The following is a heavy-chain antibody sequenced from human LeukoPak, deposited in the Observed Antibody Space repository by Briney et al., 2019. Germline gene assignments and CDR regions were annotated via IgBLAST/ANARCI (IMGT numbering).Heavy chain of an antibody. CDR1: GFALSSNY. CDR2: LYSGGGT. V-gene: IGHV3-53*01. CDR3: TKDMGRGPHYYDGMDV. Sequence: GGSLRLSCAASGFALSSNYVGWVRQAPGKGLHWVSLLYSGGGTYYADSVKGRFTISRDYSKHTLYLQMNSLRVEDTAIYYCTKDMGRGPHYYDGMDVWGQGTTVTVSS. D-gene: IGHD3-10*01. J-gene: IGHJ6*02.